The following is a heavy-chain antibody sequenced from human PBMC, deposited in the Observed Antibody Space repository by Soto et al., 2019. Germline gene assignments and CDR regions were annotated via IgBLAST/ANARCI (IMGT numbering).Heavy chain of an antibody. CDR3: ARTPYT. Sequence: SETLSLTCTVSGGSVSSGSYYWNWIRQPPGKGLEWIGYIYYSGSANYSPSLKSRVTISVDRSKNQFSLKLSSVTAADTAVYYCARTPYTSGQGTIVTVSS. CDR2: IYYSGSA. J-gene: IGHJ3*02. V-gene: IGHV4-61*01. CDR1: GGSVSSGSYY.